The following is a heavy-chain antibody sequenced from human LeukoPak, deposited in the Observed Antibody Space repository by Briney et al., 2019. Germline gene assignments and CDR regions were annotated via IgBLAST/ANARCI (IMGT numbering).Heavy chain of an antibody. Sequence: GGSLRLSCAASGFTFSSYGMGWVRQAPGKGLEWVSGISGSGGSTFYADSVKGRFTISRDNSKNTLYLQMNSLTADDTAVYYCAKSYGSGSYYSNYFDYWGQGTLVTVSS. J-gene: IGHJ4*02. CDR3: AKSYGSGSYYSNYFDY. CDR1: GFTFSSYG. D-gene: IGHD3-10*01. V-gene: IGHV3-23*01. CDR2: ISGSGGST.